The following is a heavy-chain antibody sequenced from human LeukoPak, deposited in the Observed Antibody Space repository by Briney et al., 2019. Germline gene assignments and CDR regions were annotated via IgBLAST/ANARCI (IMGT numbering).Heavy chain of an antibody. V-gene: IGHV4-39*01. CDR2: IYYSGST. D-gene: IGHD6-13*01. J-gene: IGHJ4*02. CDR3: ARSRLYSSSWYYFDY. CDR1: GGSISSSSYY. Sequence: SETLSLTCTVSGGSISSSSYYWGWIRQPPGKGLEWIGSIYYSGSTYYNPSLKSRFTISVDTSKTQFSLKLSSVTAADTAVYYCARSRLYSSSWYYFDYWGQGTLVTVSS.